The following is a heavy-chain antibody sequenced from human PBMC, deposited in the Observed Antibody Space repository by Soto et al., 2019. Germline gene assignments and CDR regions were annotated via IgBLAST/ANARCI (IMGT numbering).Heavy chain of an antibody. CDR1: CYTFTSYG. Sequence: ASVKVSFKASCYTFTSYGISCLRQAPGQVLGWLGWISAYNGNTNYAQKLQGRVTMTTGTSTSTAYMELRSLRSDDTAVYYCARGKGMYCTNGVCYSRWFDPWGQGTLVTVSS. D-gene: IGHD2-8*01. V-gene: IGHV1-18*04. J-gene: IGHJ5*02. CDR3: ARGKGMYCTNGVCYSRWFDP. CDR2: ISAYNGNT.